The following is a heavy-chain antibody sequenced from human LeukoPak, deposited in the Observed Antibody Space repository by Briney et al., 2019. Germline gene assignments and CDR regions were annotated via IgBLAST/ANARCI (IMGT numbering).Heavy chain of an antibody. Sequence: GGSLRLSCAASGFTFSSYSMNWVRQAPGKGLEWVSLIYSGGSTYYADSVKGRFTISRDNSKNTLYLQMNSLRAEDTAAYYCAKDSRSYGRPFDYWGQGTLVTVSS. CDR2: IYSGGST. J-gene: IGHJ4*02. CDR3: AKDSRSYGRPFDY. D-gene: IGHD5-18*01. CDR1: GFTFSSYS. V-gene: IGHV3-66*01.